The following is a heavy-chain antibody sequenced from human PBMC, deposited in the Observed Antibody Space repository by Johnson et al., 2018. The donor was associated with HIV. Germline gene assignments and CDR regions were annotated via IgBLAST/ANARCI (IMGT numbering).Heavy chain of an antibody. V-gene: IGHV3-20*04. CDR2: INWNGGST. CDR3: AFIEYSSLDAFDI. Sequence: EKLVESGGGVVRPGGSLRLSCAASGFTFDDYGMSWVRQAPGKGLEWVSGINWNGGSTGYADSVKGRFTISRDKSKNKLYLQMNSLRAEDTAVYYCAFIEYSSLDAFDIWGQGTMVTVSS. CDR1: GFTFDDYG. D-gene: IGHD6-6*01. J-gene: IGHJ3*02.